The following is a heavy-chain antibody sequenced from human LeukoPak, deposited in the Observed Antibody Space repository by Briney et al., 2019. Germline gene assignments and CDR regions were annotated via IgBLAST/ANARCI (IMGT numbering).Heavy chain of an antibody. CDR2: INHSGST. V-gene: IGHV4-34*01. Sequence: PSETLSLTCAVYGGSFSGYYWSWIRQPPGKGLEWIGEINHSGSTNYNPSLKSRVTISVDTSKNQFSLKLSSVTAADTAVYYCARSASSSWSPSNYWGQGTLVTVSS. CDR1: GGSFSGYY. J-gene: IGHJ4*02. D-gene: IGHD6-13*01. CDR3: ARSASSSWSPSNY.